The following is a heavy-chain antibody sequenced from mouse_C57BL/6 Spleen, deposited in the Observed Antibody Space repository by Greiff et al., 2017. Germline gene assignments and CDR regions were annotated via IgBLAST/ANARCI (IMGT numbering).Heavy chain of an antibody. CDR1: GYTFTDYY. V-gene: IGHV1-26*01. J-gene: IGHJ1*03. Sequence: EVQLQQSGPELVKPGASVKISCKASGYTFTDYYMNWVKQSHGKSLEWIGDINPNNGGTSYNQKFKGKATLTVDKSSSTAYMELRSLTSEDSAVYYCARGYDGYYGWYFDVWGTGTTVTVSS. D-gene: IGHD2-3*01. CDR2: INPNNGGT. CDR3: ARGYDGYYGWYFDV.